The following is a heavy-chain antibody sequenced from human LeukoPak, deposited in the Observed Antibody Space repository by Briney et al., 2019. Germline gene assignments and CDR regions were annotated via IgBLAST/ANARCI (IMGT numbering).Heavy chain of an antibody. V-gene: IGHV3-74*01. Sequence: GGSLRLSCAASGFTFSSYWMHWVRQAPGKGLVWVSRINSDGRSTSFADSVKGRFTISRDNAKNTLYLQMNSLRTEDTAVYYCARDQLYCTDGICYFDYWGQGTLATVSS. CDR3: ARDQLYCTDGICYFDY. CDR2: INSDGRST. D-gene: IGHD2-8*01. CDR1: GFTFSSYW. J-gene: IGHJ4*02.